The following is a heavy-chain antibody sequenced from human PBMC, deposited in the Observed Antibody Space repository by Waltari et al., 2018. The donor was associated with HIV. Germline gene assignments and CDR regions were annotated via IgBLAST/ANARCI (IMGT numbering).Heavy chain of an antibody. CDR1: GYTSTSYA. J-gene: IGHJ6*02. D-gene: IGHD3-3*01. CDR3: ARDIDFWSGYYGGMDV. V-gene: IGHV1-3*01. CDR2: INAGNGNT. Sequence: QVQLVQSGAEVKKPGAAVKVSCKASGYTSTSYAMHGVRQAPGQRLEWMGWINAGNGNTKYSQKFQGRVTITRDTSASTAYMELSSLRSEDTAVYYCARDIDFWSGYYGGMDVWGQGTTVTVSS.